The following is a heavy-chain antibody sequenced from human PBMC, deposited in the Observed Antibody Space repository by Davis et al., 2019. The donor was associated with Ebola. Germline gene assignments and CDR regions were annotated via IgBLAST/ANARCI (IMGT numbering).Heavy chain of an antibody. CDR2: IHPRDGNT. CDR3: ARDTGLAAAGTGFDY. J-gene: IGHJ4*02. V-gene: IGHV1-46*01. D-gene: IGHD6-13*01. Sequence: ASVKVSCKASGYAFTNYLVHWVRQAPGQGLEWMGLIHPRDGNTIYAQTFQGRLTMTRDTATDTVDMELSSLTSDDTAVYYCARDTGLAAAGTGFDYWGQGTLVTVSS. CDR1: GYAFTNYL.